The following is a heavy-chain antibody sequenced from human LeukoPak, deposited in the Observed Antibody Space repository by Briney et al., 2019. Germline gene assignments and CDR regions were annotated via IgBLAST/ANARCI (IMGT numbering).Heavy chain of an antibody. CDR3: AKRPARPKPFDC. CDR1: GFTFSSYG. D-gene: IGHD1-14*01. Sequence: GGSLRLSCAGSGFTFSSYGMSWVRQAPGKGLEWVSAIDGSGTNTLYADSVKGRFTVSRDNSKNTAYLQMNSLRAEDTAIYYCAKRPARPKPFDCWGQGTLVTVSS. V-gene: IGHV3-23*01. CDR2: IDGSGTNT. J-gene: IGHJ4*02.